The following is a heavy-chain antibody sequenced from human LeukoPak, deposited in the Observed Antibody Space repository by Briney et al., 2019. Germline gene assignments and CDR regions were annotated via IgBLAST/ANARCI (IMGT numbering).Heavy chain of an antibody. Sequence: SETLSLTCAVYGRSFSGYYWSWIRQPPGKGLEWIGEINHSGSTNYNPSLKSRATISVDTSKNQFSLKLSSVTAADTAVYYCARGQYYYDSSGYYYYFDYWGQGTLVTVSS. J-gene: IGHJ4*02. CDR1: GRSFSGYY. V-gene: IGHV4-34*01. CDR3: ARGQYYYDSSGYYYYFDY. CDR2: INHSGST. D-gene: IGHD3-22*01.